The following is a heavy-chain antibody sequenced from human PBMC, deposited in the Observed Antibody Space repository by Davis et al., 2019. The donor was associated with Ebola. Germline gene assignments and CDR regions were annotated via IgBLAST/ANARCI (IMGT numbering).Heavy chain of an antibody. CDR1: GFTFNYYT. CDR3: AKDKTMATQYWYFDL. V-gene: IGHV3-30*04. CDR2: ISFDGSNK. J-gene: IGHJ2*01. Sequence: GESLKISCAASGFTFNYYTLHWVRQAPGKGLEWVAAISFDGSNKIYADSVKGRFTISRDNSKNTLYLQMNSLRAEDTALYYCAKDKTMATQYWYFDLWGRGTLVTVSS. D-gene: IGHD4/OR15-4a*01.